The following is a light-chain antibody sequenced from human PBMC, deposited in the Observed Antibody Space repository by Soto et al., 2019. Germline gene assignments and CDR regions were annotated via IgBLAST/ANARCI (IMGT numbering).Light chain of an antibody. CDR3: SSYTTSSTLV. V-gene: IGLV2-14*03. J-gene: IGLJ1*01. CDR2: DVS. Sequence: QSVLTQPASVSGSPGQSITISCTGTSSDVGGHNYVSWCQQHPGKAPKLIIFDVSYRPSGVSDRFSGSKSGNTASLTISGLQAEDEADYYCSSYTTSSTLVFGTGTKLTVL. CDR1: SSDVGGHNY.